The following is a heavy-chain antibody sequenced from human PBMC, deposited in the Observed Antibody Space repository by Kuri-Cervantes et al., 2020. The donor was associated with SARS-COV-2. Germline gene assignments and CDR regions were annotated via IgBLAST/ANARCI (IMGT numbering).Heavy chain of an antibody. CDR2: IYHSRST. CDR1: GYSISSGYY. J-gene: IGHJ4*02. CDR3: ARQGGYSSSSLDY. V-gene: IGHV4-38-2*01. D-gene: IGHD6-6*01. Sequence: SETLSLTCAVSGYSISSGYYWGWIRQPPGKGLEWIGSIYHSRSTYYNPSLKSRVTISVDTSKNQFSLKLNTVTAADTAVYYCARQGGYSSSSLDYWGQGTLVTVSS.